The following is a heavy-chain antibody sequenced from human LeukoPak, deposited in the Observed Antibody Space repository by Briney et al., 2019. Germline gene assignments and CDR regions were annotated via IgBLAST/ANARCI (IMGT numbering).Heavy chain of an antibody. J-gene: IGHJ4*02. V-gene: IGHV3-23*01. CDR1: GFIFSNNA. Sequence: PGGSLRLSCAASGFIFSNNAMSWVRQAPGKGLEWVSATSTSGGSAYYADSVKGRFTISRDNSKNTLYLQMDSLRADDTAVYYCARYSGSYYYPPAWDLWGQGTLVTVSS. CDR3: ARYSGSYYYPPAWDL. CDR2: TSTSGGSA. D-gene: IGHD1-26*01.